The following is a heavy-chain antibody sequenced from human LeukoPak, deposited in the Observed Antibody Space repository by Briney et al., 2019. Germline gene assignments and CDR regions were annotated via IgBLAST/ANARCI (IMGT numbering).Heavy chain of an antibody. CDR1: GYTFTSYY. Sequence: ASVKLSCEASGYTFTSYYMHWVRQAPGQRLEWMGIIKPSGGSTSYAQKFQGRVTMTRDTSTSTVYMELSSLRSEDTAVYYCARDDTGTSHFDYWGQGTLVTVSS. CDR2: IKPSGGST. CDR3: ARDDTGTSHFDY. J-gene: IGHJ4*02. D-gene: IGHD1-7*01. V-gene: IGHV1-46*01.